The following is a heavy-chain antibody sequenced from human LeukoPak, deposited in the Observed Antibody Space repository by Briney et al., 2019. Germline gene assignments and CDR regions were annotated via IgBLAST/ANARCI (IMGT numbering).Heavy chain of an antibody. CDR2: IYYSGST. CDR1: GGSISSSSYY. V-gene: IGHV4-39*07. J-gene: IGHJ6*02. Sequence: SETLSLTCTVSGGSISSSSYYWGWIRQPPGKGLEWIGSIYYSGSTNYNPSLKSRVTMSVDTSKNQFSLKLSSVTAADTAVYYCARDLGAVAGPGYYYYGMDVWGQGTTVTVSS. D-gene: IGHD6-19*01. CDR3: ARDLGAVAGPGYYYYGMDV.